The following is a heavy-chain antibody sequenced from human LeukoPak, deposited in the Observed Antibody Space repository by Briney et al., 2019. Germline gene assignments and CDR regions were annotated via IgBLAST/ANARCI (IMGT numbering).Heavy chain of an antibody. CDR2: INHSGST. Sequence: NPSETLSLTCAVYGGSFSGYYWSWIRQPPGKGLEWIGEINHSGSTNYNPSLKSRVTISVDTSKNQFSLKLSSVTAADTAVYYCARWALNPYYFDYWGQGTLVTVSS. CDR3: ARWALNPYYFDY. J-gene: IGHJ4*02. CDR1: GGSFSGYY. D-gene: IGHD1-14*01. V-gene: IGHV4-34*01.